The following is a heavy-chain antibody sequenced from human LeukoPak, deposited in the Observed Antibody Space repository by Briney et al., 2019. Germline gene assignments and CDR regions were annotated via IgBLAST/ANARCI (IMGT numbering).Heavy chain of an antibody. CDR1: GYTFTSYG. V-gene: IGHV1-18*01. D-gene: IGHD1-26*01. CDR3: ARESEGATGVHSKLNWFDP. Sequence: ASVKVSCKASGYTFTSYGISWVRQAPGQGLEWMGWISAYNGNTNYAQKLQGRVTMTTDTSTSTAYMELRSLRSDDTAVYYCARESEGATGVHSKLNWFDPWGQGTLVTVSS. J-gene: IGHJ5*02. CDR2: ISAYNGNT.